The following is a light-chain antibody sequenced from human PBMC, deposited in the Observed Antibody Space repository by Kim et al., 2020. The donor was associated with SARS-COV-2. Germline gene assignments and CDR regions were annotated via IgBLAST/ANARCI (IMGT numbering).Light chain of an antibody. CDR1: LGVSSY. V-gene: IGKV1-9*01. CDR2: AAS. J-gene: IGKJ5*01. CDR3: QQLDGYPIT. Sequence: SASVGDRVTITCRARLGVSSYLAWYQQKPGKAPKLLIYAASTLQSGVPSRFSGSGSGTEFTLTISSLQPEDFATYYCQQLDGYPITFGQGTRWRLN.